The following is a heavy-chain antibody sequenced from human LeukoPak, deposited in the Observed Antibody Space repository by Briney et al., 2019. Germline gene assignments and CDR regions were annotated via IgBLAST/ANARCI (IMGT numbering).Heavy chain of an antibody. D-gene: IGHD3-16*02. CDR3: ARAYQHLGGLSFPDY. J-gene: IGHJ4*02. CDR2: INPNTGNP. CDR1: GYTFTSYA. Sequence: GASVKVSCKASGYTFTSYAMNWVRQAPGQGLECMGWINPNTGNPTYAQAFTGRFVFSLDTSVSTAYLQISSLKAEDTAVYYCARAYQHLGGLSFPDYWGQGALVTVSS. V-gene: IGHV7-4-1*02.